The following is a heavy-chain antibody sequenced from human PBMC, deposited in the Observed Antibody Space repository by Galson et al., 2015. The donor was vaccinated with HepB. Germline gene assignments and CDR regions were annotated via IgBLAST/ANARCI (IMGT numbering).Heavy chain of an antibody. V-gene: IGHV3-48*03. CDR1: GFTFSSYE. Sequence: SLRLSCAASGFTFSSYEINWVRQAPGKGLEWVSYISSSGSTIYYADSVKGRFTITRDNAKNSLYLQMNSLRAEGTAVYYCARAKRQWLVRGTFDYWGQGTLVTVSS. CDR2: ISSSGSTI. D-gene: IGHD6-19*01. J-gene: IGHJ4*02. CDR3: ARAKRQWLVRGTFDY.